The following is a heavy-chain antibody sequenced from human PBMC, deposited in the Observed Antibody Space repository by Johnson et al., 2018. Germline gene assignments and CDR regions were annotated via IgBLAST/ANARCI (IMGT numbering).Heavy chain of an antibody. J-gene: IGHJ3*02. CDR3: AKVKPLTSGWSPDAFDI. CDR2: ISHTTTTS. V-gene: IGHV3-48*01. Sequence: EVQLLESGGGLVQPGGSLGLSCAASGFTFSSYSMNWVRQAPGKGLEWVSYISHTTTTSFYADYVKGRFAISRDKATNSLYLQMNNLRVEDTAIYYCAKVKPLTSGWSPDAFDIWGHGTMVTVSS. D-gene: IGHD6-19*01. CDR1: GFTFSSYS.